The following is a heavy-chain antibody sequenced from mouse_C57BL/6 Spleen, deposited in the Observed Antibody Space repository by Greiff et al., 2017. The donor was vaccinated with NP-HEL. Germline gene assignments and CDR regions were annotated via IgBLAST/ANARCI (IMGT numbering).Heavy chain of an antibody. CDR3: ARRSARNY. CDR2: IYPKSGTT. D-gene: IGHD6-1*01. Sequence: VQLQQPGAELVRPGASVKLSCKASGYTFTSYCIRWVKQRTGQGLEWIGEIYPKSGTTYYNEKFKGKATLTADKTSSTAYMELRSLTSEDSAVYFCARRSARNYWGQGTTLTVSS. V-gene: IGHV1-81*01. CDR1: GYTFTSYC. J-gene: IGHJ2*01.